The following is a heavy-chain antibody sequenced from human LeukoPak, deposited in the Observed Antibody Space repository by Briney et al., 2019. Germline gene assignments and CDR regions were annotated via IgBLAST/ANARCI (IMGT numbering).Heavy chain of an antibody. CDR3: ARRNRIDNRFDP. Sequence: WESLKMSCKGTGYSFTNYWIGSVRQMPGKGLEWMGIIYPGDSDTRYSPSFQGQVTIAADKFISTAYLQWSSLKASDTAIYYCARRNRIDNRFDPWGQGTLVTVSS. CDR2: IYPGDSDT. J-gene: IGHJ5*02. D-gene: IGHD2-21*01. V-gene: IGHV5-51*01. CDR1: GYSFTNYW.